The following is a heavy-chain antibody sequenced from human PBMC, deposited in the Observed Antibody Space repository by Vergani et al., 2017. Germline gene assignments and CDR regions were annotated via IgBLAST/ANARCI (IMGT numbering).Heavy chain of an antibody. CDR2: ISYDGTQK. J-gene: IGHJ1*01. CDR1: GFTSSYYG. D-gene: IGHD1-1*01. CDR3: ATKSCGTAGCQIGYFRE. Sequence: QVHLVESGGGVVQPGRSLRLSCVVSGFTSSYYGMHWVRQAPGKGLEWVAVISYDGTQKYYADSVKGRFTISRDNSKSTLYLQKNSLRTDDTAVYYCATKSCGTAGCQIGYFREWGQGTLVTVSP. V-gene: IGHV3-30*03.